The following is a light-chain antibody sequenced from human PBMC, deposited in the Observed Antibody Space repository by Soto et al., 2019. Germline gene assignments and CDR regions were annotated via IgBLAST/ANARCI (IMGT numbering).Light chain of an antibody. CDR1: SISSY. J-gene: IGKJ4*01. CDR3: QQSYSTPLT. CDR2: AAS. Sequence: SISSYLNWYQQKPGKAPKLLIYAASSLQGGVPSRFSGSGSGTDFTLTISSLQPEDFATYYCQQSYSTPLTVGGGTKVDIK. V-gene: IGKV1-39*01.